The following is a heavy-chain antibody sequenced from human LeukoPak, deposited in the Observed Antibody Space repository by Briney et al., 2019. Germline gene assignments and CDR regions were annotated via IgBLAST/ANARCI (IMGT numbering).Heavy chain of an antibody. CDR2: IWGDGSHE. J-gene: IGHJ5*02. Sequence: GSSLRLSCSASGFTFITHGMHWVRQAPGKGLEWVAFIWGDGSHEYYADSVQGRFTISRDNSKSTLYLQMNSLRVDDTSVYFCVSDPPDSGWAFWSWGQGTLVTVSS. CDR1: GFTFITHG. V-gene: IGHV3-33*01. CDR3: VSDPPDSGWAFWS. D-gene: IGHD6-19*01.